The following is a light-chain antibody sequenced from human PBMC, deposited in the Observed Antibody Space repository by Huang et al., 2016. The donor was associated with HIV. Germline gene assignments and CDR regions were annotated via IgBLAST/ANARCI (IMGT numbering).Light chain of an antibody. CDR2: DAS. V-gene: IGKV3-15*01. CDR1: QSISTK. CDR3: QQYIKWPYT. Sequence: DIVMTQSPATLSVSPGDRVTLSCRAAQSISTKLAWYQHKPGQSPRLLIYDASTRATGFPARFSGGGSRTEFTLTISDLQSEDVAIYYCQQYIKWPYTFGQGTKLDIK. J-gene: IGKJ2*01.